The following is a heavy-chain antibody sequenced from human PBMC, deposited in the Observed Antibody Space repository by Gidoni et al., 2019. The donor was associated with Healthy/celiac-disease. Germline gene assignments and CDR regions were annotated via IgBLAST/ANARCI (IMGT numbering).Heavy chain of an antibody. V-gene: IGHV2-5*01. CDR3: AHSLGYDSSGYDAFDI. CDR2: IYWNDDK. D-gene: IGHD3-22*01. Sequence: QITLKESGPTLVKPTQTLTLTCTFSGFSLSTSGVGVGWIRQPPGKALEWLALIYWNDDKRYSPSLKSRLTITKDTSKNQVVLTMTNMDPVDTATYYCAHSLGYDSSGYDAFDIWGQGTMVTVSS. J-gene: IGHJ3*02. CDR1: GFSLSTSGVG.